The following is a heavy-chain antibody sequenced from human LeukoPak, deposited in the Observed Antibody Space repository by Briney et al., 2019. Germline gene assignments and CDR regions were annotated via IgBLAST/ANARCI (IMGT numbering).Heavy chain of an antibody. CDR3: AREWSLSGWSFDS. CDR2: IYHSGST. J-gene: IGHJ4*02. Sequence: SETLSLTCTVSGYSISSGYYWGWIRQPPGKGLEWIGSIYHSGSTYYNPSLKSRVTISVDTSKNQFSLKLSSVTAADTAVYYCAREWSLSGWSFDSWGQGTLVTVSS. CDR1: GYSISSGYY. D-gene: IGHD6-19*01. V-gene: IGHV4-38-2*02.